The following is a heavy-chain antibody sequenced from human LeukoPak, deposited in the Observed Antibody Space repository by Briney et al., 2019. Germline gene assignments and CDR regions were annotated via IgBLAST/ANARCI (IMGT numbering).Heavy chain of an antibody. Sequence: SETLSLTCTVSGGSISSGSYYWGWIRQPPGKGLERIGSIYYSGSTYYNPSLKSRVTISVDTSKNQFSLKLSSVTAADTAVYYCARHQSYYDILTGYPSWGYYFDYWGQGTLVTVSS. CDR2: IYYSGST. CDR1: GGSISSGSYY. V-gene: IGHV4-39*01. CDR3: ARHQSYYDILTGYPSWGYYFDY. D-gene: IGHD3-9*01. J-gene: IGHJ4*02.